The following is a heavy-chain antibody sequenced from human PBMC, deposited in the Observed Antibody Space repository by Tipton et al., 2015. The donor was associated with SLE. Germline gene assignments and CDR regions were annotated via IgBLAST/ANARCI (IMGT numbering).Heavy chain of an antibody. J-gene: IGHJ3*02. CDR2: IYYSGST. CDR3: ARVWAARDAFDI. CDR1: GGSFSGYY. V-gene: IGHV4-59*01. D-gene: IGHD6-6*01. Sequence: GLVKPSETLSLTCAVYGGSFSGYYWSWIRQPPGKGLEWIGHIYYSGSTNYNPSLKSRVTISVDTSKNQFSLKLSSVTAADTAVYYCARVWAARDAFDIWGQGTMVTVSS.